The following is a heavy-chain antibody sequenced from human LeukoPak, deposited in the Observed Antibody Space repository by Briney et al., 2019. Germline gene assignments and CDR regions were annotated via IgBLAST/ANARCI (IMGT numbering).Heavy chain of an antibody. CDR2: IYSSGST. J-gene: IGHJ3*02. CDR3: ARDRPSFWTDSQGAFDI. V-gene: IGHV4-61*02. Sequence: PSETLSLTCTVSGGSITSGGYYWSWIRQPAGKGLEWIGRIYSSGSTTYDPSLKSRVTISVDTSKNQSSLKLSSVSAADTAVYYCARDRPSFWTDSQGAFDIWGQGTMVTVSS. D-gene: IGHD3/OR15-3a*01. CDR1: GGSITSGGYY.